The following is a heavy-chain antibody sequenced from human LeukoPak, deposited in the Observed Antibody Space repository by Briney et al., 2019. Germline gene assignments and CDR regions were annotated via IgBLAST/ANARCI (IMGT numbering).Heavy chain of an antibody. CDR1: GFTFSSYS. Sequence: GGSLRLSCAASGFTFSSYSMNWVRQAPGKGLEWVSFISSSSSTIYYADSVKGRFTISRNNAKNSLYLQMNSLRAEDTAVYYCARDLRPQRELLLGAFDIWGQGTMVTVSS. CDR2: ISSSSSTI. J-gene: IGHJ3*02. CDR3: ARDLRPQRELLLGAFDI. D-gene: IGHD1-26*01. V-gene: IGHV3-48*04.